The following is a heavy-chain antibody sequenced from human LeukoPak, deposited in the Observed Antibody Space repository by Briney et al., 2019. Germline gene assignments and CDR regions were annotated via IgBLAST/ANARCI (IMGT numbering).Heavy chain of an antibody. V-gene: IGHV3-7*01. CDR1: GFTFSSYW. Sequence: GGSLRLSCAASGFTFSSYWMSWVRQAPGKGLEWVANIKQDGSEKYHVDSVKGRFTISRDNAKNSLYLQMNSLRAEDTAVYYCARDVRGVKFDYWGQGTLVTVSS. CDR3: ARDVRGVKFDY. D-gene: IGHD3-10*02. CDR2: IKQDGSEK. J-gene: IGHJ4*02.